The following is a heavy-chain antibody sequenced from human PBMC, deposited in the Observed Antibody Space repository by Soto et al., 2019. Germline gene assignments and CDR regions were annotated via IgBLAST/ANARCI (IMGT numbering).Heavy chain of an antibody. CDR2: SDWDDDK. Sequence: SGPTLVNRTQSLTLTCTFSGFSLSTSGMCVSWIRQPPGKALEWLERSDWDDDKYYSTSLKTRLTISKVTSKNQVVLTMTNIDPVDTATYYCARIRGSYEFWKGIVATTPGSDAFDIWGQGTMVTVSS. CDR3: ARIRGSYEFWKGIVATTPGSDAFDI. J-gene: IGHJ3*02. CDR1: GFSLSTSGMC. D-gene: IGHD5-12*01. V-gene: IGHV2-70*11.